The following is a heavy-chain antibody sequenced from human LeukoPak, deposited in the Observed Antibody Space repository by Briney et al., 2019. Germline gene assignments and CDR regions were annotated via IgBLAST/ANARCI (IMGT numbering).Heavy chain of an antibody. Sequence: GGSPRLSCAASGFTFSDHFMDWVRQAPGKGLEWVGRTTNKANSYTTQYAASAKGRFTISRDDSKNSLYLQMNSLKTEDTAVFYCARSYSSGWYSDFWGQGTLVTVSS. CDR3: ARSYSSGWYSDF. V-gene: IGHV3-72*01. J-gene: IGHJ4*02. D-gene: IGHD6-19*01. CDR2: TTNKANSYTT. CDR1: GFTFSDHF.